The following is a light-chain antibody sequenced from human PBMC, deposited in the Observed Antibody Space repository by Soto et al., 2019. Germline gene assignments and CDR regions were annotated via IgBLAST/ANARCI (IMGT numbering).Light chain of an antibody. J-gene: IGLJ1*01. CDR3: CSSAARRYV. CDR2: EVS. V-gene: IGLV2-23*02. Sequence: QSALTQPASVSGSPGQSITISCTGTSSDVGSYNLVSWYQQHPGKAPKLMIYEVSKRPSGVSNRFSGSKSGNTASLTISGLQAEDEAHYSCCSSAARRYVFGPGPKVTVL. CDR1: SSDVGSYNL.